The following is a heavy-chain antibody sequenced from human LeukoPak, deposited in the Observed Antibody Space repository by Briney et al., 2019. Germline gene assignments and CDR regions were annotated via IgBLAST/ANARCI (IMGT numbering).Heavy chain of an antibody. D-gene: IGHD3-10*01. CDR3: AKRSGSGGPFDY. CDR2: ISPGGST. CDR1: GFTFTNYA. V-gene: IGHV3-23*01. Sequence: GGSLRLSCAASGFTFTNYAMSGVRQAPGRGLEWVSNISPGGSTNYADSVKGRFTISRDNYKNTMYLQMNSLRAEDTAVYYCAKRSGSGGPFDYWGQGILVTVSS. J-gene: IGHJ4*02.